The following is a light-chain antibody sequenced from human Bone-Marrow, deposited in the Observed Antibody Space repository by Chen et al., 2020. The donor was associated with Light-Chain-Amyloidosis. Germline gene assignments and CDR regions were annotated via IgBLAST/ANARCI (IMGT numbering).Light chain of an antibody. CDR3: SSYAGMYTYV. Sequence: QSALTQSRSVSGSPGQSVTISCTGTSTDVGGYKYVSWYQQHPGRAPKLMIYDVSKRPSGVPDRFSGSKSGNTASLTISGLQAEDEADYYCSSYAGMYTYVFGTGTEVTVL. CDR1: STDVGGYKY. J-gene: IGLJ1*01. V-gene: IGLV2-11*01. CDR2: DVS.